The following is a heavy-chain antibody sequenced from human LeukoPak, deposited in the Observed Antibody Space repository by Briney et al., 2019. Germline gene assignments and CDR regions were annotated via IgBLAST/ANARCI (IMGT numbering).Heavy chain of an antibody. D-gene: IGHD6-19*01. CDR2: IYYSGST. Sequence: SETLSLTCTVSGGSISSSSYYWGWIRQPPGKGLEWIGSIYYSGSTNYNPSLKSRVTISVDTSKNQFSLKLSSVTAADTAVYYCARDRIAVAGMEYYFDYWGQGTLVTVSS. V-gene: IGHV4-39*07. CDR3: ARDRIAVAGMEYYFDY. J-gene: IGHJ4*02. CDR1: GGSISSSSYY.